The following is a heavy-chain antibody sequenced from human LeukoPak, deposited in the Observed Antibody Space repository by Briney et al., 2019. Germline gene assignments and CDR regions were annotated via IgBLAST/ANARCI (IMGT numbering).Heavy chain of an antibody. Sequence: GGSLRLSCSTSGFTFRNFAMSWVRQAPGKGLEWVSSIGGGDTYYADSVKGRFTISRDDSRSMVDLQMSSLRAEDTAVYYCAKDGQSFNSMYDYFDSWGQGTLVTVS. V-gene: IGHV3-23*01. CDR1: GFTFRNFA. D-gene: IGHD2-8*01. CDR2: IGGGDT. J-gene: IGHJ4*02. CDR3: AKDGQSFNSMYDYFDS.